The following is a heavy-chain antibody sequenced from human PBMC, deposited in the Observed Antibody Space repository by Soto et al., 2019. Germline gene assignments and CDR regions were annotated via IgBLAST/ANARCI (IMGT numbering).Heavy chain of an antibody. Sequence: QVQLVQSGAEMRKPGASVKVSCKASGYTFAIYGVNWVRQAPGQGLEWMGWIGAYNGDTNYAQTLQGRVTMTTDTSTSKAYMELRSLRSDATAVYYCARGTGTTSEGSLFDYWGQGTLVTVSS. CDR3: ARGTGTTSEGSLFDY. J-gene: IGHJ4*02. V-gene: IGHV1-18*01. D-gene: IGHD1-1*01. CDR2: IGAYNGDT. CDR1: GYTFAIYG.